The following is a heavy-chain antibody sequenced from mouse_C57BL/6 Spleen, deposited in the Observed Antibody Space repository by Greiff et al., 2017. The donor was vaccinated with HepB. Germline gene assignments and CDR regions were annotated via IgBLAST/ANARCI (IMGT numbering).Heavy chain of an antibody. CDR3: ARDEDYSNYGRYFDY. D-gene: IGHD2-5*01. Sequence: EVQLVESGGGLVKPGGSLKLSCAASGFTFSSYAMSWVRQTPEKRLEWVATISDGGSYTYYPDNVKGRFTISRDNAKNNLYLQMSHLKSEDTAMYYCARDEDYSNYGRYFDYWGQGTTLTVSS. V-gene: IGHV5-4*01. CDR1: GFTFSSYA. CDR2: ISDGGSYT. J-gene: IGHJ2*01.